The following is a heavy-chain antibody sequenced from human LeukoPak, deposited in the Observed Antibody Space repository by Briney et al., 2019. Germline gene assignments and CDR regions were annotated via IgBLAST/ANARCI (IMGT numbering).Heavy chain of an antibody. CDR2: IGSDGTTI. V-gene: IGHV3-74*01. D-gene: IGHD6-19*01. J-gene: IGHJ4*02. Sequence: PGGFLRLSCAASGFTFSNYWMHWVRQAPGKGLVWVSRIGSDGTTINYADSVKGRFTISRDNAKNTLYLQMNSLRAEDTAVYCCAGGIAVAGNVWGFWGQGTLVTVSS. CDR1: GFTFSNYW. CDR3: AGGIAVAGNVWGF.